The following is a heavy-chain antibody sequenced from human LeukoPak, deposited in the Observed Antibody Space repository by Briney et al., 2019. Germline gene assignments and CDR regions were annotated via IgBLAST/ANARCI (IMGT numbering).Heavy chain of an antibody. V-gene: IGHV1-3*01. CDR2: INAGNGNT. J-gene: IGHJ4*02. D-gene: IGHD7-27*01. CDR3: ARGFDGDPNDY. CDR1: GYTFTSYA. Sequence: ASVKVSCKASGYTFTSYAMHWVRQAPRQRLEWMGWINAGNGNTKYSQKFQGRVTITRDTSASTAYMELSSLRSEDTAVYYCARGFDGDPNDYWGQGTLVTVSS.